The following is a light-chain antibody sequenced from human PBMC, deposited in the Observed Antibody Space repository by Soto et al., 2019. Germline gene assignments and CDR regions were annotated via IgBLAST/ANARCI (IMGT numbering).Light chain of an antibody. CDR1: SSNNGSNY. CDR3: AAWDDCLSGHVV. Sequence: QSVLTQPPSASGTPGQRVTLSCSGSSSNNGSNYVYWYQQLPRSAPKLLIYRNNQRPSGVPDRFSGSKSGTSASLAISGLRSEDEDDYYCAAWDDCLSGHVVFGGGTKLTVL. J-gene: IGLJ2*01. CDR2: RNN. V-gene: IGLV1-47*01.